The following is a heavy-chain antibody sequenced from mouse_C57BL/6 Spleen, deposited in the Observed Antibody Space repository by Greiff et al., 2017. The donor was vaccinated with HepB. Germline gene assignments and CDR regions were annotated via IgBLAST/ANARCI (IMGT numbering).Heavy chain of an antibody. CDR2: ISSGSSTI. J-gene: IGHJ3*01. CDR3: AKEWGFAY. Sequence: DVMLVESGGGLVKPGGSLKLSCAASGFTFSDYGMHWVRQAPEKGLEWVAYISSGSSTIYYADTVKGRFTISRDNAKNTLFLQMTSLRSEDTAMYYCAKEWGFAYWGQGTLVTVSA. CDR1: GFTFSDYG. D-gene: IGHD1-3*01. V-gene: IGHV5-17*01.